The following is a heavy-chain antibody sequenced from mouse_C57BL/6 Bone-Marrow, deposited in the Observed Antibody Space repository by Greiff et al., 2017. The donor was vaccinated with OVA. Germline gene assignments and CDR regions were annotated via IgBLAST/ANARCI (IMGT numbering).Heavy chain of an antibody. D-gene: IGHD2-5*01. CDR3: TRHSNYLYYFDY. Sequence: EVMLVESGGGLVKPGGSLKLSCAASGFTFSSYAMSWVRQTPEKRLEWVAYISSGGDYIYYADTVKGRFTISRDNARNTLYLQMSSLKSEDTAMYYCTRHSNYLYYFDYWGQGTTLTVSS. CDR2: ISSGGDYI. V-gene: IGHV5S21*01. CDR1: GFTFSSYA. J-gene: IGHJ2*01.